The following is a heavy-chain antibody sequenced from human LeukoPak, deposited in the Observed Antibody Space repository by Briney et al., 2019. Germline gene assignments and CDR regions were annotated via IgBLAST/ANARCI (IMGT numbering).Heavy chain of an antibody. D-gene: IGHD3-10*01. V-gene: IGHV4-30-4*02. CDR1: GGSISSGDYY. CDR3: ARERLGEGAFDI. CDR2: IYYSGST. J-gene: IGHJ3*02. Sequence: SETLSLTCTVSGGSISSGDYYWSWIRQPPGKGLEWIGYIYYSGSTYYNPSLKSRVTISVDTSKNQFSLKLSSVTAADTAVYYCARERLGEGAFDIWGQGTMVTVSS.